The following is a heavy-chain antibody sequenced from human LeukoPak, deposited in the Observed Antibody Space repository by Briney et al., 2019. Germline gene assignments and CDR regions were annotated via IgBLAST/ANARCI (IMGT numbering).Heavy chain of an antibody. J-gene: IGHJ1*01. CDR3: ASLANFYDSSGYFRP. Sequence: PSETLSLTCTVSGGSISSSSYYWTWIRQHPGKGLEWIGYIYYSGSTYYNPSLRSRVTLSLDTSKNQFSLKLNSVTAADTAVYYCASLANFYDSSGYFRPWGQGTLVTVSS. D-gene: IGHD3-22*01. V-gene: IGHV4-31*03. CDR2: IYYSGST. CDR1: GGSISSSSYY.